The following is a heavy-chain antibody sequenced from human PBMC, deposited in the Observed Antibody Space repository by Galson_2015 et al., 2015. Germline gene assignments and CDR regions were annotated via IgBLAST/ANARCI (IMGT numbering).Heavy chain of an antibody. D-gene: IGHD4-17*01. CDR2: IYYSGST. CDR1: GGSISSSSYY. V-gene: IGHV4-39*01. J-gene: IGHJ4*02. CDR3: ARHRLMTTVTTSPVYFDY. Sequence: LSLTCTVSGGSISSSSYYWGWIRQPPVKGLEWIGSIYYSGSTYYNPSLKSRVTISVDTSKNQFSLKLSSVTAADTAVYYCARHRLMTTVTTSPVYFDYWGQGTLVTVSS.